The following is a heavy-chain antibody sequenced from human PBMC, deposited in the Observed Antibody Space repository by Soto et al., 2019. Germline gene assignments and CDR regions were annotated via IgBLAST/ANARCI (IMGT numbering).Heavy chain of an antibody. J-gene: IGHJ4*02. CDR3: ARHVVPAANYFDY. D-gene: IGHD2-2*01. Sequence: SETLSLTCTVSGGSITSSSYYWGWLRQSPGKGLGWIGSIYYSGLAFYDPSLKSRVTMSVDTSKNHFSLKLSSVTAADTAVYYCARHVVPAANYFDYWGQGTLVTVSS. CDR1: GGSITSSSYY. V-gene: IGHV4-39*01. CDR2: IYYSGLA.